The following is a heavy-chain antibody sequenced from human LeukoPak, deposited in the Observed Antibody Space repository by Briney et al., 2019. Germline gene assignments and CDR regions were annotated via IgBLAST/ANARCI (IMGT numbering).Heavy chain of an antibody. V-gene: IGHV4-34*01. J-gene: IGHJ5*02. CDR3: ARDSRWYSNWFDP. CDR1: GGSFSGYY. Sequence: PSETLSLTCAVYGGSFSGYYWSWIRQPPGKGLEWIGEINYSGSTNYNPSLKSRVTISVDTSKNQFSLKLSSVTAADTAVYYCARDSRWYSNWFDPWGQGTLVTVSS. D-gene: IGHD6-13*01. CDR2: INYSGST.